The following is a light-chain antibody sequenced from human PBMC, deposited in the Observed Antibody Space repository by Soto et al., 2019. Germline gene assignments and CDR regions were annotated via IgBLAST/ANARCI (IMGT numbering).Light chain of an antibody. Sequence: EIVMTQSPATLSVSPGERATLSCRASQSVNIYLAWYQQKPGQAPRPLIFGASSRATGIPARFSGSGSGTEFNLTISSLQSEDFAVYFCRQYDDWLRLTFGGGTKVEIK. CDR3: RQYDDWLRLT. CDR2: GAS. V-gene: IGKV3D-15*01. J-gene: IGKJ4*01. CDR1: QSVNIY.